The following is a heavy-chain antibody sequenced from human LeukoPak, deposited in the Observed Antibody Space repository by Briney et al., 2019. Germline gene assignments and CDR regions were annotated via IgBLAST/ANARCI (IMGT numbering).Heavy chain of an antibody. CDR3: ARSRDGYNSHPGY. CDR2: IIPIFDTA. V-gene: IGHV1-69*13. CDR1: GGTFSSYG. J-gene: IGHJ4*02. Sequence: GASVKVSCKASGGTFSSYGISWVRQAPGQGLEWMGGIIPIFDTAHYAQQFQGRVTITADESTSTAYMELSSLRSEDTAVYYCARSRDGYNSHPGYWGQGTLVTVSS. D-gene: IGHD5-24*01.